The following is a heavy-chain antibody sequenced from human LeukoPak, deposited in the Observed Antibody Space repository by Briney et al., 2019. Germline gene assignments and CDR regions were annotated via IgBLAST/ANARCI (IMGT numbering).Heavy chain of an antibody. CDR1: GGTFSSYA. CDR3: ARGLPGYCSSTSCPALGYYYYMDV. Sequence: AASVKVSCKASGGTFSSYAISWVRQAPGQGLEWMGGIIPIFGTVNYAQKFQGRVTITTDESTSTAYMELSSLRSEDTAVYYCARGLPGYCSSTSCPALGYYYYMDVWGTGTTVTVSS. J-gene: IGHJ6*03. V-gene: IGHV1-69*05. CDR2: IIPIFGTV. D-gene: IGHD2-2*01.